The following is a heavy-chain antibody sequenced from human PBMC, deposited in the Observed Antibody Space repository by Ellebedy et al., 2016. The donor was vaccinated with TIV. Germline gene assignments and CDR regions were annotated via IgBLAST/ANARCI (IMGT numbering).Heavy chain of an antibody. CDR1: GFTFSSYS. J-gene: IGHJ6*03. V-gene: IGHV3-21*04. CDR2: ISSSSYI. Sequence: GESLKISXAASGFTFSSYSMNWVRQAPGKGLEWVSSISSSSYIYYADSVKGRFTISRDNAKNSLYLQMNSLRAEDTAVYYCANLLDYYYMDVWGKGTTVTVSS. D-gene: IGHD2/OR15-2a*01. CDR3: ANLLDYYYMDV.